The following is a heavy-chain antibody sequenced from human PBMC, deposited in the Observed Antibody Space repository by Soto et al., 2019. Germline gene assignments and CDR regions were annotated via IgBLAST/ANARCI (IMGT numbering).Heavy chain of an antibody. Sequence: GGSLRLSCAASGFTFSNAWMNWFRQAPGKGLEWVGRIKSKTDGGTTDYAAPVKGRFTISRDDSKNTLYLQMNSLKTEDTAVYYCTTAPAMVRGVMVTTIDDWCQGTRVTVVS. CDR3: TTAPAMVRGVMVTTIDD. J-gene: IGHJ4*02. CDR2: IKSKTDGGTT. CDR1: GFTFSNAW. D-gene: IGHD3-10*01. V-gene: IGHV3-15*07.